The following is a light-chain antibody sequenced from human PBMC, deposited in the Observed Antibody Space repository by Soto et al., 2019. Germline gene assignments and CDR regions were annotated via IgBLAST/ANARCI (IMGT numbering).Light chain of an antibody. CDR1: GSSLGENA. V-gene: IGLV1-47*01. CDR3: ATWDDSLSGAL. Sequence: QSVLTQPPSVSAAPGQNVTISCSGDGSSLGENAMCWYQVLPGAAPRVLIYRNNQRPSGVPDRISGSKSGTSASLAISGLRSEDEADYYCATWDDSLSGALIGGGTKLTVL. CDR2: RNN. J-gene: IGLJ2*01.